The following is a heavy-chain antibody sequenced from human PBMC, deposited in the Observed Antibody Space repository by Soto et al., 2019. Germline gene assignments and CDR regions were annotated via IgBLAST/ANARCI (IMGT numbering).Heavy chain of an antibody. J-gene: IGHJ4*02. D-gene: IGHD1-1*01. CDR1: GFTFSAYW. Sequence: GGSLRLSCAVSGFTFSAYWMHWVRQVPGKGLTWVSRISDDGSTATYADSVKGRFVISRDNAKNSLYLEMNTLRADDSGLYYCARGPRVSSTGTGAHWGRGTLVTAPQ. CDR2: ISDDGSTA. V-gene: IGHV3-74*01. CDR3: ARGPRVSSTGTGAH.